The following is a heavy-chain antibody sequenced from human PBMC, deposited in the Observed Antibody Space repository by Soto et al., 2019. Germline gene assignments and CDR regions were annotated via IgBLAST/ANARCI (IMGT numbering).Heavy chain of an antibody. D-gene: IGHD3-22*01. CDR3: AREDRNYYDSNGEDRNYYDSSGYYH. V-gene: IGHV4-31*03. CDR1: GGSITSGGYY. Sequence: PSETLSLTCTVSGGSITSGGYYWSWIRQHPGKGLEWIGYIHYSGSTYYNPSLKSRVTISVDTSENQFSLKLSSVTAADTAVYYCAREDRNYYDSNGEDRNYYDSSGYYHWGQGTLVTVSS. CDR2: IHYSGST. J-gene: IGHJ5*02.